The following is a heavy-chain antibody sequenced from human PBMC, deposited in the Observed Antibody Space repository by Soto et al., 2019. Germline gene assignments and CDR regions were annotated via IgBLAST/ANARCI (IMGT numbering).Heavy chain of an antibody. Sequence: WGSLRLSCAASGFTFSYYPLHWVRRAPGKGLEWVSSISGVRDYIRYADSVKGRFAISRDNAKTSLYLQMNSLTAEDTAVYYCAREGVHNYTEYYFDYWGQGTLVTVSS. CDR1: GFTFSYYP. CDR2: ISGVRDYI. V-gene: IGHV3-21*06. CDR3: AREGVHNYTEYYFDY. J-gene: IGHJ4*02. D-gene: IGHD3-10*01.